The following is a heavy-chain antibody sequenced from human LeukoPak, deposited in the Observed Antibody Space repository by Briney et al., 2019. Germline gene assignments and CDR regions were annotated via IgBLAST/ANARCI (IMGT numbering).Heavy chain of an antibody. CDR1: GYTFTSYG. V-gene: IGHV1-18*01. D-gene: IGHD2-15*01. CDR3: ARDQYCSGGSCYFSYYYGMDV. Sequence: ASVKVSCTASGYTFTSYGISWVRQAPGQGLEWMGWISAYNGNTNYAQKLQGRVTMTTDTSTSTAYMELRSLRSDDTAVYYCARDQYCSGGSCYFSYYYGMDVWGQGTTVTVSS. J-gene: IGHJ6*02. CDR2: ISAYNGNT.